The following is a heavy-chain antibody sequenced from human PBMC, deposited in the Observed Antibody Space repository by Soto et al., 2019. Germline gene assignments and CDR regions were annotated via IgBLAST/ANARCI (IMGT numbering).Heavy chain of an antibody. D-gene: IGHD2-2*01. CDR2: ISSSGSTI. J-gene: IGHJ5*02. CDR1: GFTFSSYE. Sequence: GGSLRLSCAASGFTFSSYEMNWVRQAPGKGLEWVSYISSSGSTIYYADSVKGRFTISRDNAKNSLYLQMNSLRAEDTAVYYCASRYCSSTSCYLPDPWGQGTLVTVSS. V-gene: IGHV3-48*03. CDR3: ASRYCSSTSCYLPDP.